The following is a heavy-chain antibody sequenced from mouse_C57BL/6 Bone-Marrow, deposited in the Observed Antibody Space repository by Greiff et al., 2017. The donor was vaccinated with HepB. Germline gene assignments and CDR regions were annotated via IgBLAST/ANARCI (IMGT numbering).Heavy chain of an antibody. Sequence: QVQLQQSGPGLVQPSQRLSITCTVSGFSLTSYGVHWVRQSPGKGLEWLGVIWSGGSTDYNAAFISRLSISKDNSKSQVFFKMNSLQADDTAIYYCATYSPFAYWGQGTLVTVSA. CDR2: IWSGGST. CDR1: GFSLTSYG. V-gene: IGHV2-2*01. J-gene: IGHJ3*01. CDR3: ATYSPFAY. D-gene: IGHD2-10*01.